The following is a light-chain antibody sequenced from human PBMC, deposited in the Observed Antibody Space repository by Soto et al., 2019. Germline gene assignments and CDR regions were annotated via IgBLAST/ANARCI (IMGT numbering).Light chain of an antibody. V-gene: IGLV6-57*01. CDR3: QPWV. CDR2: EDN. CDR1: SGSIASNY. J-gene: IGLJ3*02. Sequence: NFMLTQPHSVSESPGKTVTISCTRSSGSIASNYVQWYQQRPGSSPTTVIYEDNQRPSGVPDRFSGSIDSSSNSASLTISGLKTEDEADYYCQPWVFGGGTKLTVL.